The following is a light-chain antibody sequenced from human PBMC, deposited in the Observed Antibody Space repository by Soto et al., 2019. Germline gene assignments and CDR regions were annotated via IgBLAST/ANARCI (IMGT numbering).Light chain of an antibody. CDR1: QSIGSDS. V-gene: IGKV3-20*01. CDR2: DTS. J-gene: IGKJ1*01. Sequence: EIVLTQSPGTLSLSPGQRATLSCRASQSIGSDSLAWYQQKPRQDPRLLIYDTSTTATGLPDRFGGSGSGTYFTLTISRLEPEDFAVYSCQQAGSSPWTFGQGTKVEIK. CDR3: QQAGSSPWT.